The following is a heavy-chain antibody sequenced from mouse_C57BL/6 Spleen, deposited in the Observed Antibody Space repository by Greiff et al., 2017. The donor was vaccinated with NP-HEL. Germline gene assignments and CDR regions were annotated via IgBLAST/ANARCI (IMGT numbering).Heavy chain of an antibody. V-gene: IGHV7-3*01. Sequence: EVMLVESGGGLVQPGGSLSLSCAASGFTFTDYYMSWVRQPPGKALEWLGFIRNKANGYTTEYSASVKGRFTISRDNSQSILYLQMNALRAEDSATYYCARLFVGYFDVWGTGTTVTVSS. J-gene: IGHJ1*03. CDR2: IRNKANGYTT. CDR3: ARLFVGYFDV. CDR1: GFTFTDYY.